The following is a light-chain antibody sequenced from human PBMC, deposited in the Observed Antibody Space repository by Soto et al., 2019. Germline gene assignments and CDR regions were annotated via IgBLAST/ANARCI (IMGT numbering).Light chain of an antibody. J-gene: IGKJ3*01. CDR3: QQFGSSPGFT. CDR1: QNINSRY. V-gene: IGKV3-20*01. Sequence: EIVLTQSPGTLSLSPGERATLSCRASQNINSRYLAWYQQKPGQAPRLLIYGTSSRATGIPDRFSGSGSATDFTLTISRLEPEDFAVYYCQQFGSSPGFTFGPGTKVDIK. CDR2: GTS.